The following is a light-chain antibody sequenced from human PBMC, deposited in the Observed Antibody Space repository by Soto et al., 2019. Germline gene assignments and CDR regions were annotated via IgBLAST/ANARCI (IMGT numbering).Light chain of an antibody. CDR2: GAS. CDR3: QQYNNWPMWT. CDR1: QSVSSY. Sequence: EIVLTQSPATLSLSPGERATLSCRASQSVSSYLAWYQQSPGQAPRLLIYGASTRATGIPARFSGSGSGTEFTLTINSLQSEDFAVYYCQQYNNWPMWTFGQGTKVDIK. J-gene: IGKJ1*01. V-gene: IGKV3-15*01.